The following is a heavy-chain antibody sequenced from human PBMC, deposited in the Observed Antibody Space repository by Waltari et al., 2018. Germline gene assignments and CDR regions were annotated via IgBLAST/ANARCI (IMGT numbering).Heavy chain of an antibody. Sequence: QEQVVESGGGGVQHEGSLILSCAAPGCSSRNSGMPRVRKAPGKGLEWVATISYDGANKYHADAVKGRFTISRDNSKNTLYLQMNSLRAEETAVYYCAKDWRWEQLVYGFNIWGQGTMVTVSS. D-gene: IGHD3-3*01. V-gene: IGHV3-30*18. CDR2: ISYDGANK. J-gene: IGHJ3*02. CDR3: AKDWRWEQLVYGFNI. CDR1: GCSSRNSG.